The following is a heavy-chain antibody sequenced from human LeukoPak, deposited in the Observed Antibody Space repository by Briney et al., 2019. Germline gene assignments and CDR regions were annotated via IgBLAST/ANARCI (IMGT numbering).Heavy chain of an antibody. J-gene: IGHJ4*02. CDR3: ARVLGGISGWQVDF. CDR1: GFTFSAYS. V-gene: IGHV3-21*01. CDR2: IGSGSNYI. D-gene: IGHD6-19*01. Sequence: PGGSLRLSCAASGFTFSAYSMNWVRPAPGKGRTWVSSIGSGSNYIYYADSLKGRFTISRDDARNSLYLQMNGLRVEDTGVYYCARVLGGISGWQVDFWGQGTLVTVSS.